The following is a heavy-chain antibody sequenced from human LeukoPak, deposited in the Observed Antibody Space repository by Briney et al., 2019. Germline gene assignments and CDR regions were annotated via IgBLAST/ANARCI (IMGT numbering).Heavy chain of an antibody. CDR2: IWYDGSNK. Sequence: PGGSLRLSCAASGFTFSDYGIHWVRQAPGRGLEWVALIWYDGSNKYYADSVKGRFTISRDNSKNTLYLQMNSLRAEDTAVYYCVRGNGGYSDYWGQGTLVTVSS. D-gene: IGHD2-8*01. V-gene: IGHV3-33*01. CDR3: VRGNGGYSDY. J-gene: IGHJ4*02. CDR1: GFTFSDYG.